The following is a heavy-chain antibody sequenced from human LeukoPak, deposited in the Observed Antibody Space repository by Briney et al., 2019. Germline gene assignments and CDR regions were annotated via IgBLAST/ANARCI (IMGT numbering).Heavy chain of an antibody. CDR3: ARDTYRVVPAAIDYYYMDV. CDR2: IYTSGST. CDR1: GGSISSGSNY. D-gene: IGHD2-2*01. Sequence: SQTLSLTCTVSGGSISSGSNYWSWIRQPAGKGLEWIGRIYTSGSTNYNPSLKSRVTISEDTSKNQFSLKLSSVTAADTAVYYCARDTYRVVPAAIDYYYMDVWGKGTTVTVSS. J-gene: IGHJ6*03. V-gene: IGHV4-61*02.